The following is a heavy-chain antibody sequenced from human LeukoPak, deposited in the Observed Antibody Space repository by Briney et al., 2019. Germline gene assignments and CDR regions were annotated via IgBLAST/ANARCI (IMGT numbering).Heavy chain of an antibody. D-gene: IGHD6-19*01. J-gene: IGHJ4*02. CDR1: GFTLSSYA. CDR3: ARDFLGSLQWLVHVDY. V-gene: IGHV3-21*01. Sequence: KAGGSLRLSCVASGFTLSSYAMNWVRQAPGKGLEWVSSISGPSNYMFYADSVRGRFTISRDNTKNSLSLQMNSLRVEDTAVYYCARDFLGSLQWLVHVDYWGQGTLVTVSS. CDR2: ISGPSNYM.